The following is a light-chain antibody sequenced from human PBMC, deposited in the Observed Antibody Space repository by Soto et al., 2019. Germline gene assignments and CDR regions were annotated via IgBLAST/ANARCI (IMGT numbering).Light chain of an antibody. J-gene: IGLJ1*01. CDR2: EVS. Sequence: QSALTQPASVSGSPGQSITISCTGTSSDIGGYNYVSWYQQYPGKAPNLIIYEVSERPSGVPDRFSGSKSSNTASLTVSGLQAEDEADYYCSSYAGSNNFVFGTGTKVTVL. V-gene: IGLV2-8*01. CDR1: SSDIGGYNY. CDR3: SSYAGSNNFV.